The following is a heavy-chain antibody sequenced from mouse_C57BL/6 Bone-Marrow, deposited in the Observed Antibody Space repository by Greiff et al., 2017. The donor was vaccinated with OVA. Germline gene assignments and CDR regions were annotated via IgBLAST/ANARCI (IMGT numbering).Heavy chain of an antibody. J-gene: IGHJ4*01. CDR1: GFTFSDYG. V-gene: IGHV5-17*01. Sequence: EVQGVESGGGLVKPGGSLKLSCAASGFTFSDYGMHWVRQAPEKGLEWVAYLSRGSSTIYYADTLKGRFTISRDNAKNTLFLRMTSLGSEDTAMYYCARKVTTMDYWGQGTSVTVSS. D-gene: IGHD2-2*01. CDR3: ARKVTTMDY. CDR2: LSRGSSTI.